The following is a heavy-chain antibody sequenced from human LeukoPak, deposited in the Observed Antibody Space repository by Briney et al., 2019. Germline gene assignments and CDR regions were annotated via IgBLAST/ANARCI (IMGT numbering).Heavy chain of an antibody. CDR1: GFTFSSYA. CDR2: ISGSGGST. V-gene: IGHV3-23*01. J-gene: IGHJ4*02. Sequence: GSLRLSCAAFGFTFSSYAMSWVRQAPGKGLEWVSAISGSGGSTYYADSVKGRLTISRDNSKNTLYLQMNSLRAEDTAVYYCAKAPQSRGLGTFDYWGQGTLVTVSS. CDR3: AKAPQSRGLGTFDY. D-gene: IGHD3/OR15-3a*01.